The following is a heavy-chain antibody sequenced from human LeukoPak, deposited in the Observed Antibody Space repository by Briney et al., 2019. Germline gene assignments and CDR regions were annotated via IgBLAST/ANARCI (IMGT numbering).Heavy chain of an antibody. J-gene: IGHJ4*02. CDR1: GYTFSTYW. D-gene: IGHD4-11*01. CDR3: ARQSSNGDFDY. V-gene: IGHV5-51*01. CDR2: IYSGDSHT. Sequence: GESLKISCKGSGYTFSTYWIGWVRQMPGKGLEWMGIIYSGDSHTRNSPSFQGQVTISADKSMSTAYLQWSSLKASDTAMYYCARQSSNGDFDYWGQGTLVTVSS.